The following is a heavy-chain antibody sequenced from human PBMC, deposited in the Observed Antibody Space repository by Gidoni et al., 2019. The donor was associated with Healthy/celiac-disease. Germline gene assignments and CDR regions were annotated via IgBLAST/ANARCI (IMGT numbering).Heavy chain of an antibody. Sequence: EVQLLESGGGLVQPGGSLRLSCAASGFTFSSYAMSWVRQAPGKGLEWVSAISGSGGSTYYADSEKGRFTISRDNSKNTLYLQMNSLRAEDTAVYYCAKDKWELLDFDYWGQGTLVTVSP. CDR1: GFTFSSYA. CDR3: AKDKWELLDFDY. V-gene: IGHV3-23*01. CDR2: ISGSGGST. D-gene: IGHD1-26*01. J-gene: IGHJ4*02.